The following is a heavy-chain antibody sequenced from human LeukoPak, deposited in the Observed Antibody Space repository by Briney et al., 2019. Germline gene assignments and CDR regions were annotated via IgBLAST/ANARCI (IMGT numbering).Heavy chain of an antibody. J-gene: IGHJ4*02. CDR2: IYPGDSDT. D-gene: IGHD3-10*01. V-gene: IGHV5-51*01. Sequence: GESLKISCKGSGFRFTSNWIGWVRQMPGKGLEWMGIIYPGDSDTRYSPSFQGQVTISADKSVSTAYLQWSSLKASDTAMYYCARLLRYGSGSYFDYWGQGSLVTVSS. CDR1: GFRFTSNW. CDR3: ARLLRYGSGSYFDY.